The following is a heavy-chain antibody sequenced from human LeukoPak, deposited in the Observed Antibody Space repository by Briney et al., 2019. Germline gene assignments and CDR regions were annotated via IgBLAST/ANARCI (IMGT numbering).Heavy chain of an antibody. J-gene: IGHJ4*02. CDR2: IYYSGST. V-gene: IGHV4-59*07. Sequence: PSDTLSLTCTVSGDSISTYYWSWIRQPPGKGLEWIGYIYYSGSTNYNPSLKSRVTISVDTSKNQFSLKLSSVTAADTAVYYCARATVTTLHFDYWGQGTLVTVSS. D-gene: IGHD4-11*01. CDR3: ARATVTTLHFDY. CDR1: GDSISTYY.